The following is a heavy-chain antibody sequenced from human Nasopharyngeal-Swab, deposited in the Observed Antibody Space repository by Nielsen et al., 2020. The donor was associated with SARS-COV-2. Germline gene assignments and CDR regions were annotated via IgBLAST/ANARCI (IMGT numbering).Heavy chain of an antibody. CDR1: GFTFSSYA. J-gene: IGHJ3*02. CDR3: ARDYDDYGGTGNAFDI. V-gene: IGHV3-30-3*01. Sequence: GGSLRLSCAASGFTFSSYAMHWVRQAPGKGLEWVAVISYDGSNKYYADSVKGQFTIFRDNSKNTLYLQMNSLRAEDTAVYYCARDYDDYGGTGNAFDIWGQRTMVTVSS. CDR2: ISYDGSNK. D-gene: IGHD4-23*01.